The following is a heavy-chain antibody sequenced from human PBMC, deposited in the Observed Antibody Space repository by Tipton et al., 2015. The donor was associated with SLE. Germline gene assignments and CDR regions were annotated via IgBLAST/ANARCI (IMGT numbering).Heavy chain of an antibody. V-gene: IGHV3-33*01. CDR1: GFTFSSYG. CDR3: ARGRRDRYQLLSY. D-gene: IGHD2-2*01. Sequence: SLRLSCAASGFTFSSYGMHWVRQAPGKGLEWVAVIWYDGSNKYYADSVKGRFTISRDNSKNTLYLQMNSLRAEDTAVHYCARGRRDRYQLLSYWGQGTLVTVSS. J-gene: IGHJ4*02. CDR2: IWYDGSNK.